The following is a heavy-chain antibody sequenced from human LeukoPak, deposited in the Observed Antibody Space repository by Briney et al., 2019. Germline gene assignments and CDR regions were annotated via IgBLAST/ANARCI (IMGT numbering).Heavy chain of an antibody. V-gene: IGHV4-59*01. CDR3: ARGLVGATGFDP. CDR2: IYYSGSA. D-gene: IGHD1-26*01. J-gene: IGHJ5*02. CDR1: GDSISSYY. Sequence: SETLSLTCTVSGDSISSYYWSWIRQPPGKGLEWIGYIYYSGSANYNPSLKSRVTISVDTSKNQFSLKLSSVTAADTAVYYCARGLVGATGFDPWGQGTLVTVSS.